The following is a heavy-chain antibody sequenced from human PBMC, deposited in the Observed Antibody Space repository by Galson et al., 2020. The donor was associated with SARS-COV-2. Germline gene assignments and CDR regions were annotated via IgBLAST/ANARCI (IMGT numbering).Heavy chain of an antibody. D-gene: IGHD3-10*01. CDR1: GFTFSSYS. CDR3: ANPAGVDAFGV. CDR2: ISSSSSYT. J-gene: IGHJ3*01. V-gene: IGHV3-21*05. Sequence: GGSLRLSCAASGFTFSSYSMNWVRQAPGKGLEWVSYISSSSSYTNYADSVKGRFIISRDNAKSTIYLQMNSLRVDDTALYYCANPAGVDAFGVWGQGTMVTVS.